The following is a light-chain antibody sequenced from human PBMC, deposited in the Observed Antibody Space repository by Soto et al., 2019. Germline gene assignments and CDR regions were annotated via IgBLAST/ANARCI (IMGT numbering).Light chain of an antibody. CDR3: TSWTTSTTMI. CDR2: DVN. V-gene: IGLV2-14*03. CDR1: SSDIGAYNF. J-gene: IGLJ2*01. Sequence: QSALTQPASVSGSPGQSITISCTGTSSDIGAYNFVSWYQQHPGKAPKLILYDVNIRPSGVSNRFSGSKSGNTASLTISGPQAEDEADYYCTSWTTSTTMIFGGGTKLTVL.